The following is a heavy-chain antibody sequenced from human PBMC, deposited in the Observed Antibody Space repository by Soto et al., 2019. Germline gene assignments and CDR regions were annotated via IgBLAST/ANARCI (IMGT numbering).Heavy chain of an antibody. Sequence: QVQLVESGGGVVQPGRSLRLSCAASGFTFSSYGMHWVRQAPGKGLEWVAVISYDGSNKYYADSVKGRFTISRDNSKNTLYLQMNSLRGEDTAVYYCAKTGQQWGMDVWGQGTTVTVSS. J-gene: IGHJ6*02. CDR2: ISYDGSNK. D-gene: IGHD6-19*01. CDR3: AKTGQQWGMDV. CDR1: GFTFSSYG. V-gene: IGHV3-30*18.